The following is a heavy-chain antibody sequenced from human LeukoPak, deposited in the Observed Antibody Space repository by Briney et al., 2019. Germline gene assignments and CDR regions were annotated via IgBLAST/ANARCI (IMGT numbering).Heavy chain of an antibody. CDR2: IYYSGST. CDR1: GGSISSYY. Sequence: PSETLSLTCTVSGGSISSYYWSWIRQPPGKRLEWIGYIYYSGSTNYNPSLKSRVTISVDTAKNQFSLKLSSVTAADTAVYYCARRARYCRGGSCYAYFDYWGQGTLVTVSS. CDR3: ARRARYCRGGSCYAYFDY. J-gene: IGHJ4*02. D-gene: IGHD2-15*01. V-gene: IGHV4-59*08.